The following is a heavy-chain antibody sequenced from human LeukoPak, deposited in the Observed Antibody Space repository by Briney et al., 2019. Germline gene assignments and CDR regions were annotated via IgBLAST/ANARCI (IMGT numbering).Heavy chain of an antibody. D-gene: IGHD3-22*01. V-gene: IGHV3-33*01. CDR1: GLPFSSHG. J-gene: IGHJ4*02. Sequence: PGGSLRLSCVASGLPFSSHGVHWVRQAPGKGLEWVAVIWHDGSNKYHADSVKGRFTISRDNSRNTLYLQMSSLRGEDTAVYYCARGDSSGYYHYFDYWGQGALVTVSS. CDR2: IWHDGSNK. CDR3: ARGDSSGYYHYFDY.